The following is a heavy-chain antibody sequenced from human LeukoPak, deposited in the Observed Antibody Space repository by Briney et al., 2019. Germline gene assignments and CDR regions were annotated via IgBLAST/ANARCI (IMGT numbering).Heavy chain of an antibody. J-gene: IGHJ3*02. Sequence: GGSLRLSCAASGFTFSSYSMNWVRQAPGKGLEWVSSISSSSSYIYYADSVKGRFTISRDSSKNTLYLQMNSLRAEDTAVYYCARADNYGPPGFDIWGQGTMVTVPS. D-gene: IGHD5-18*01. CDR2: ISSSSSYI. CDR3: ARADNYGPPGFDI. V-gene: IGHV3-21*04. CDR1: GFTFSSYS.